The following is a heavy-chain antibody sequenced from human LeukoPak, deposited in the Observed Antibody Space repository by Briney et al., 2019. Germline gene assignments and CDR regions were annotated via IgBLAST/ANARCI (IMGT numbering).Heavy chain of an antibody. CDR2: IYYSGST. D-gene: IGHD1-26*01. J-gene: IGHJ6*02. Sequence: PSETLSLTCTVSGGSISSYYWSWIRQPPGKGLEWIGYIYYSGSTNYNPSLKSRVTISVDTSKNQFSLKLSSVTAADTAVYYCARGISGSKYGMDVWGQGTTVTVSS. CDR1: GGSISSYY. V-gene: IGHV4-59*01. CDR3: ARGISGSKYGMDV.